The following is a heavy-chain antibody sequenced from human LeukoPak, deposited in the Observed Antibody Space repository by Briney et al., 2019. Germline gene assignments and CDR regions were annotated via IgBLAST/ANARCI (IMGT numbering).Heavy chain of an antibody. CDR1: GFTFDDYA. D-gene: IGHD4-17*01. CDR3: AKSNIHDYGDYGGSGFFDY. V-gene: IGHV3-9*01. Sequence: GGSLRLSCAASGFTFDDYAMHWVRQAPGKGLEWVSGISWNSGSIGYADSVKGRFTISRDNAKNSLYLQMNRLRAEDTALYYCAKSNIHDYGDYGGSGFFDYWGQGTLVTVSS. CDR2: ISWNSGSI. J-gene: IGHJ4*02.